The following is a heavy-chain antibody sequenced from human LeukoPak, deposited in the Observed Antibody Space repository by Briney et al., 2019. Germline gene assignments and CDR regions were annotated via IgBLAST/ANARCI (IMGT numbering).Heavy chain of an antibody. CDR1: GFTFSSYA. CDR2: ISYDGSNK. Sequence: PGGSLRLSCAASGFTFSSYAMHWVRQAPGKGLEWVAVISYDGSNKYYADSVKGRFTISRDNSKNTLYLQMNSLRAEDTAVYYCAREGIAVADSLDYWGQGTLVTVSS. J-gene: IGHJ4*02. V-gene: IGHV3-30*04. D-gene: IGHD6-19*01. CDR3: AREGIAVADSLDY.